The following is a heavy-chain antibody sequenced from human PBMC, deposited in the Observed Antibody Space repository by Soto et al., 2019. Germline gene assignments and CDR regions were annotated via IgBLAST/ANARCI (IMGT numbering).Heavy chain of an antibody. J-gene: IGHJ3*02. CDR3: ARIATSSSWYGGRAFDI. CDR2: IYYSGST. D-gene: IGHD6-13*01. V-gene: IGHV4-59*01. Sequence: SETLSLTCTVSGGSISSYCWSWIRQPPGKGLEWIGYIYYSGSTNYNPSLKSRVTISVDTSKNQFSLKLSSVTAADTAVYYCARIATSSSWYGGRAFDIWGQGTMVTVSS. CDR1: GGSISSYC.